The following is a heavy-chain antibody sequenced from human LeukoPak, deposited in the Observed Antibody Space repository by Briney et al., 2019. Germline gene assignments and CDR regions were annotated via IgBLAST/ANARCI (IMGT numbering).Heavy chain of an antibody. CDR1: GYSFTSYW. D-gene: IGHD3-22*01. Sequence: GESLKISCKGSGYSFTSYWIGWVRQMPGKGLEWMGIIYPGDSDTRYSPSFQGQVTISANKSISTAYLQWRSLKASDTAMYYCARHGSSYYYDSSGYPDYWGQGTLVTVSS. CDR2: IYPGDSDT. J-gene: IGHJ4*02. CDR3: ARHGSSYYYDSSGYPDY. V-gene: IGHV5-51*01.